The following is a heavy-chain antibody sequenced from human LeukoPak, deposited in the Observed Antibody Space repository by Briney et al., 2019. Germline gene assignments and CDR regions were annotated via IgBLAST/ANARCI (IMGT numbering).Heavy chain of an antibody. CDR1: GFTFSSYG. V-gene: IGHV3-30*18. J-gene: IGHJ4*02. Sequence: PGRSLRLSCAASGFTFSSYGMHWVRQAPGKGLEWVAVISYDGSNKYYADSVKGRFTISRDNSKNTLYLQMNSLRAEVTAVYYCANSYIDYWGQGTLVTVSS. CDR2: ISYDGSNK. CDR3: ANSYIDY.